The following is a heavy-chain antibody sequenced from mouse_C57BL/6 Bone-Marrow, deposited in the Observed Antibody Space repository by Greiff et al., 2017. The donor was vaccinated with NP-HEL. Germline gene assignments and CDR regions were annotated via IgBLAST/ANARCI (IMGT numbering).Heavy chain of an antibody. J-gene: IGHJ4*01. CDR2: IYPGGGYT. V-gene: IGHV1-63*01. D-gene: IGHD1-1*01. Sequence: QESGAELVRPGTSVKMSRQASGYTFPNYWIGWAKQKPGHGLEWIGDIYPGGGYTYYNEKFKGKATLTAEKSSSTAYMQFSSLTSEDSAIYYCARSGLYGSSYDAMDYWGQGTTVTVSS. CDR1: GYTFPNYW. CDR3: ARSGLYGSSYDAMDY.